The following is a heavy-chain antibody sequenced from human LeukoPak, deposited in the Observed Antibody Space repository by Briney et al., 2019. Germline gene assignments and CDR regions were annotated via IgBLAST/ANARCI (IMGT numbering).Heavy chain of an antibody. Sequence: PSETLSLTCAVYGGSFSGYYWSWIRQPAGKGLEWIGRIYTSGSTNYNPSLKSRVTMSVDTSKNQFSLKLSSVTAGERAVDYGAREKRTGYSYYFDSWGQGTLVTVSS. CDR3: AREKRTGYSYYFDS. J-gene: IGHJ4*02. V-gene: IGHV4-4*07. D-gene: IGHD3/OR15-3a*01. CDR1: GGSFSGYY. CDR2: IYTSGST.